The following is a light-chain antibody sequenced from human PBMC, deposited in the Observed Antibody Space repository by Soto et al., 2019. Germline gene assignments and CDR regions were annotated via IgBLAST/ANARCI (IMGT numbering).Light chain of an antibody. CDR2: DAS. CDR3: QQFRGT. CDR1: QGISNW. J-gene: IGKJ1*01. Sequence: DIQMTQSPSTLSASVGDRVTITCRASQGISNWLAWYQQKPGKAPKLLIYDASTLESGVPSRFSGSGSGTEFTLTISSLLNADFATYYCQQFRGTFGQGTKVDI. V-gene: IGKV1-5*01.